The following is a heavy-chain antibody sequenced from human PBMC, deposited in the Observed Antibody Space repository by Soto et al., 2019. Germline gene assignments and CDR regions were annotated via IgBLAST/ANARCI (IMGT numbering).Heavy chain of an antibody. CDR3: ARVLYSSAADGTYNWFDP. CDR1: GGSISSYY. D-gene: IGHD6-13*01. CDR2: IYYSGST. V-gene: IGHV4-59*01. Sequence: KPSETLSLTCTVSGGSISSYYWSWIRQPPGKGLEWIGYIYYSGSTNYNPSLKSRVTISVDTSKNQFSLKLSSVTAADTAVYYCARVLYSSAADGTYNWFDPWGQGTLVTVSS. J-gene: IGHJ5*02.